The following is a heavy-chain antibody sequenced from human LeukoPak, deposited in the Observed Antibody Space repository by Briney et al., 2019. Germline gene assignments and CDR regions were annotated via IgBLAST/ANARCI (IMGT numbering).Heavy chain of an antibody. Sequence: GGSLRLSCAVSGFTFSDYAMTWVRQAPGKGLEWVSTISGNGGSTFSADSVKGRFTISRDNSKNTLYLQMNSLRAEDTAVYYCARNQFGYSYYYGMDVWGQGTTVTVSS. CDR1: GFTFSDYA. D-gene: IGHD5-18*01. CDR3: ARNQFGYSYYYGMDV. J-gene: IGHJ6*02. CDR2: ISGNGGST. V-gene: IGHV3-23*01.